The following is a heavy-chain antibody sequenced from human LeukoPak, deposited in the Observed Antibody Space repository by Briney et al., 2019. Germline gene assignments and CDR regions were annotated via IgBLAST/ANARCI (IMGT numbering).Heavy chain of an antibody. CDR2: ISGSGDYT. D-gene: IGHD6-19*01. Sequence: GGSLRLSCAASGFTFSSYAMSWVRQAPGRGLEWVSSISGSGDYTYYADSVKGRFTISRDNSKNTLYLQMNSLRAEDTAVYYCAKSPLISVAGLIYCFDYWGQGTLVTVSS. V-gene: IGHV3-23*01. CDR1: GFTFSSYA. J-gene: IGHJ4*02. CDR3: AKSPLISVAGLIYCFDY.